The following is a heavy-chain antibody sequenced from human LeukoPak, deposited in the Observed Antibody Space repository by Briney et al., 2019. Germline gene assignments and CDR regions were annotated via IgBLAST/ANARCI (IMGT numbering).Heavy chain of an antibody. CDR3: ARSIGDLDY. CDR2: MYWDGDK. V-gene: IGHV2-5*02. D-gene: IGHD3-10*01. CDR1: GFSLTTTGVG. Sequence: ESGPTLVKPTQTLTLTCDFSGFSLTTTGVGVGWIRQPPGKALEWLGSMYWDGDKRYRPSLKTRLTITKDPSKDQVVLTMTDMDPVDTATYYCARSIGDLDYWGQGILVTVSS. J-gene: IGHJ4*02.